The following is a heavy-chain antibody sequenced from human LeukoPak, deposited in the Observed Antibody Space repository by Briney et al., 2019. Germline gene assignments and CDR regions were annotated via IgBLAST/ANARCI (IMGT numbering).Heavy chain of an antibody. Sequence: PSETLSLTCTVSGGSISSYYWSWIRQPPGKGLEWIGYIYYSGSTNYNPSLKSRVTISVDTSKNQFSLKLSSVTAADMAVYYCARGGGSYLADYWGQGTLVTVSS. CDR3: ARGGGSYLADY. CDR2: IYYSGST. D-gene: IGHD1-26*01. J-gene: IGHJ4*02. V-gene: IGHV4-59*01. CDR1: GGSISSYY.